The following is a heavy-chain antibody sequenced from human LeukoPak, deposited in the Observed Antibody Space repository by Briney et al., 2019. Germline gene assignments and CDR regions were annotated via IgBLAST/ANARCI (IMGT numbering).Heavy chain of an antibody. D-gene: IGHD3-22*01. CDR2: IYYSGTT. J-gene: IGHJ5*02. V-gene: IGHV4-30-2*03. Sequence: PSKTLSLTCAVSGGSISSGGYSWSWIRQPPGKGLEWIGSIYYSGTTYYNPSLKSRVTISVDTSKNQFSLKLSSVTAADTAVYYCARRQITMIWEWNWFDPWGQGTLVTVSS. CDR1: GGSISSGGYS. CDR3: ARRQITMIWEWNWFDP.